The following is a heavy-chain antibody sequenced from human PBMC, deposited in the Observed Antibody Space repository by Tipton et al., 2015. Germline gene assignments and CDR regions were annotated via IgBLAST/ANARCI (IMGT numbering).Heavy chain of an antibody. CDR2: IDYSGTK. CDR3: ARDLEHGMDV. Sequence: TLSLTCTVSGGSVSSGSAYHWSWIRQPPGKGLEWSGNIDYSGTKNYNPSLKSRVTISLDTSKNQFSLKLSSVTAADTAVYYCARDLEHGMDVWGQGTTITGTS. D-gene: IGHD5-24*01. J-gene: IGHJ6*02. CDR1: GGSVSSGSAYH. V-gene: IGHV4-61*01.